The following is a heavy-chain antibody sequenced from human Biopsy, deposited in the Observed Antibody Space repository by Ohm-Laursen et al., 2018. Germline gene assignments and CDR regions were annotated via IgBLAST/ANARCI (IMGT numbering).Heavy chain of an antibody. CDR1: GYTFTTYD. CDR3: ARAVRYRLLSDP. D-gene: IGHD2/OR15-2a*01. CDR2: MNPISGNT. Sequence: VASVKVSCKASGYTFTTYDITWVRQATGQGPEWMGWMNPISGNTGYAHKFRGRVTMTSDSSISTAYLEVSSPTFEDTAVYYCARAVRYRLLSDPWGQGTLVTVSS. V-gene: IGHV1-8*01. J-gene: IGHJ5*02.